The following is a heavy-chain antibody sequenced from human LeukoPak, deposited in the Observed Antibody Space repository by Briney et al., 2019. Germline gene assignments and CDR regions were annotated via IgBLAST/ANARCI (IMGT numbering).Heavy chain of an antibody. V-gene: IGHV4-34*01. CDR1: GGSFSGYY. CDR2: INHSGSS. CDR3: AMGGFGSVCFLVATPPLFDY. J-gene: IGHJ4*02. D-gene: IGHD5-12*01. Sequence: SETLSLTCAVYGGSFSGYYWSWVRQPPGKGLEWIGEINHSGSSNYNPSLKSRVTISVDTSKNQFSLKLSSVTAADASVYYCAMGGFGSVCFLVATPPLFDYWGQGTLVTVSS.